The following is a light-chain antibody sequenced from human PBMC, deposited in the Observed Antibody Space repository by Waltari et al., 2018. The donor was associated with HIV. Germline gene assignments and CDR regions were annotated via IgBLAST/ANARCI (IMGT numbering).Light chain of an antibody. CDR2: EAS. V-gene: IGKV1-39*01. J-gene: IGKJ3*01. CDR3: QQSYSTAFT. Sequence: DIQMTQSPSSLSASVVDRVTITCRASQTIDSHLNWYQQKPGKAPKLLIYEASTLQSGVPSRFSGSRSGTEFTLTISSLQPEDFAIYFCQQSYSTAFTFGPGTKVDIK. CDR1: QTIDSH.